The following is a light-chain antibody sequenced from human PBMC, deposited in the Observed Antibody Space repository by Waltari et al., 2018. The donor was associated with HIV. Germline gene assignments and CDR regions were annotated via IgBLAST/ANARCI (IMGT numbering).Light chain of an antibody. CDR1: STGVSGYNY. CDR3: CSFAGTYTYV. Sequence: QSALTQPRSVSGSPGQSVTISCTGPSTGVSGYNYVSWYQHHPGNAPKLMIFDVNKRPSGVPDRFSGSKSGNTASLTISGLQAEDEADYYCCSFAGTYTYVFGTGTKVIVL. J-gene: IGLJ1*01. CDR2: DVN. V-gene: IGLV2-11*01.